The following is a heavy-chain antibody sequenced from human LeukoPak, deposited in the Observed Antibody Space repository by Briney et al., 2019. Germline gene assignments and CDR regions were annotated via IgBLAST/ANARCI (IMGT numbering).Heavy chain of an antibody. Sequence: SVKVSCKSSASTFTSYHMYWVRQAPAQGLEWMGGFIPIFGTANYAQKFQGRVTINADKSTSTAYMELSRLRSDDTAVYYCARGPRGYSYGLQVDYWGEGTLGTVSP. CDR1: ASTFTSYH. D-gene: IGHD5-18*01. J-gene: IGHJ4*02. CDR3: ARGPRGYSYGLQVDY. CDR2: FIPIFGTA. V-gene: IGHV1-69*06.